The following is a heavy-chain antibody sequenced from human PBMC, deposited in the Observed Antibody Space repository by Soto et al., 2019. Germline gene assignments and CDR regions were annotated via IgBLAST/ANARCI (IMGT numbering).Heavy chain of an antibody. D-gene: IGHD2-2*01. V-gene: IGHV3-48*02. CDR1: GFTFSSYS. Sequence: GGSLRLSCAASGFTFSSYSMNWVRQAPGKGLEWVSYISSSSSTIYYADSVKGRFTISRDNAKNSLYPQMNSLRDEDTAVYYCARDSRNDAFDIWGQGTMVTVSS. CDR3: ARDSRNDAFDI. CDR2: ISSSSSTI. J-gene: IGHJ3*02.